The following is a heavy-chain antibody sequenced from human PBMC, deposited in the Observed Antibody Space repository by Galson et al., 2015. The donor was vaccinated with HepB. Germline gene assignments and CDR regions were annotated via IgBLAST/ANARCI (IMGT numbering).Heavy chain of an antibody. V-gene: IGHV1-24*01. CDR1: GYTLTDLS. J-gene: IGHJ5*02. Sequence: SVKVSCKVSGYTLTDLSMHWVRQAPGKGLEWMGGFDPEDGETTYTQKIQGRVTMTEDTSTDTAYMELSSLGPEDKAVYYCATQNYYGSGSPRGKLWFDPCGQGTLVTVSS. D-gene: IGHD3-10*01. CDR3: ATQNYYGSGSPRGKLWFDP. CDR2: FDPEDGET.